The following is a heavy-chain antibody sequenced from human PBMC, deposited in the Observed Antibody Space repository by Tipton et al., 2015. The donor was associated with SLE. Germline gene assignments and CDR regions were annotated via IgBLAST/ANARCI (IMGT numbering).Heavy chain of an antibody. V-gene: IGHV4-30-2*04. CDR3: ARDVEDLCLLDY. J-gene: IGHJ4*02. D-gene: IGHD2-15*01. Sequence: CYNPSLRSRVTISVDTSKNQFSLKLSSVTAADTALYYCARDVEDLCLLDYWGQGTLVTVSP.